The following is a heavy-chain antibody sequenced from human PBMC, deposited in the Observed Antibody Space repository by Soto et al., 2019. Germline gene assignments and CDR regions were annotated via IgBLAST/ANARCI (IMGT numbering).Heavy chain of an antibody. D-gene: IGHD3-3*01. J-gene: IGHJ6*02. CDR3: ARVAWPDYDFWSGPDYGMDV. V-gene: IGHV4-30-4*08. CDR1: GGSISSGGYY. CDR2: IYYSGST. Sequence: SETLSLTCTVSGGSISSGGYYWSWIRQHPGKGLEWIGYIYYSGSTYYNPSLKSRVTISVDTSKNQFSLKLSSVTAADTAVYYCARVAWPDYDFWSGPDYGMDVWGQGTTVTVSS.